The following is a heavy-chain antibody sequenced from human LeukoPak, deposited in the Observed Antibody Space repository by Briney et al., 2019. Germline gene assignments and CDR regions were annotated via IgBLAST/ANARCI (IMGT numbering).Heavy chain of an antibody. J-gene: IGHJ4*02. D-gene: IGHD6-19*01. CDR1: GASISSYY. CDR3: ARHYSSDPFDY. V-gene: IGHV4-59*01. CDR2: IYYSGST. Sequence: SETLSLTCTVSGASISSYYWSWIRQPPGKGLEWIGYIYYSGSTNCYPSLKSRVSLSVDTYKSQFSLKLSSVTAADTAVYYCARHYSSDPFDYWGQGTLVTVSS.